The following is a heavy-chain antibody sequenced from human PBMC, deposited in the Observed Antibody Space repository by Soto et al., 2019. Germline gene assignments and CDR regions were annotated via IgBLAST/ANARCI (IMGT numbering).Heavy chain of an antibody. CDR2: INPNSGGT. D-gene: IGHD2-15*01. CDR1: GYTFTGYY. Sequence: ASVKVSCKASGYTFTGYYMHWVRQAPGQGLEWMGWINPNSGGTNYAQKFQGWVTMTRDTSISTAYMELSRLRSDDTAVYYCASGRGGNTPSIFDYWGQGTLVTVSS. CDR3: ASGRGGNTPSIFDY. J-gene: IGHJ4*02. V-gene: IGHV1-2*04.